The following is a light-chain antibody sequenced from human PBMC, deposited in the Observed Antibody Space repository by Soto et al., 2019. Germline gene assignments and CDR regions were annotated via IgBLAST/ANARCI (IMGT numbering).Light chain of an antibody. CDR2: GAS. Sequence: EIVMTQSPVTLSVSPGERATLSCRASQSVDGKLAWYQQKPGQAPRLLIYGASSRATGIPDRFSGSGSGTDFTLTISRLEPEDFAVYYCQQYGSSPRTFGQGTKVDI. CDR1: QSVDGK. V-gene: IGKV3-20*01. J-gene: IGKJ1*01. CDR3: QQYGSSPRT.